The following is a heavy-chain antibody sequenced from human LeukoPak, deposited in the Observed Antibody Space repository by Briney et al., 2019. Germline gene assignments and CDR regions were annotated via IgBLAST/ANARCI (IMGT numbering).Heavy chain of an antibody. Sequence: GRSLRLSCAASGFTFSSYAIHWVRQAPGKGLEWVGVISYDGNNKYYADSVKGRFTISRDNSKNTLYLQMNSLRAEDTAVYYCAKEEDYGDYPGWAFDIWGQGTMVTVSS. J-gene: IGHJ3*02. CDR1: GFTFSSYA. CDR2: ISYDGNNK. V-gene: IGHV3-30-3*01. D-gene: IGHD4-17*01. CDR3: AKEEDYGDYPGWAFDI.